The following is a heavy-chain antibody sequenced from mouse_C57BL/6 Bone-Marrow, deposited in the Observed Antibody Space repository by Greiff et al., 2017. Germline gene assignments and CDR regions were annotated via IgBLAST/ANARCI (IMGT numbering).Heavy chain of an antibody. CDR2: IDPDDGDT. CDR3: ATVAAVVSKWFAY. V-gene: IGHV14-4*01. Sequence: EVQLQQSGAELVRPGASVKLSCTASGFNFNNDYMHWVKQRPEQGLEWIGRIDPDDGDTEYATKFQGKATMTADTSSSTAYLQLSSLTSEDTAVYYCATVAAVVSKWFAYWGQGTLVTVSA. D-gene: IGHD1-1*01. CDR1: GFNFNNDY. J-gene: IGHJ3*01.